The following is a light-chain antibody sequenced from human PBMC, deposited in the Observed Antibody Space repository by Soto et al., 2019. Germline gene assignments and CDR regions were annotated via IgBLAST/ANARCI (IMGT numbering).Light chain of an antibody. V-gene: IGKV3-20*01. J-gene: IGKJ5*01. Sequence: EVVLTQSPGTLSFSRGXRATLSCRASERIYSAYLGWYQQKPGQAPRLLIYGTSSRATGIPDRFSGSGSGTDFTLTISRLEPEDFAVYYCQQYGNSPITFGQGTRLEIK. CDR2: GTS. CDR3: QQYGNSPIT. CDR1: ERIYSAY.